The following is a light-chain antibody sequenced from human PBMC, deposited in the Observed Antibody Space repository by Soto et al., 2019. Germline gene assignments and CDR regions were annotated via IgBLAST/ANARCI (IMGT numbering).Light chain of an antibody. V-gene: IGKV1-27*01. CDR1: QDIRNF. CDR3: QKYSSVPV. J-gene: IGKJ3*01. CDR2: AAS. Sequence: IQMTQSPTSLSASVGDRVTITCRASQDIRNFVAWYQQKPGKAPKLLIYAASTLQSGVPSRFSGSGSGTDFTLTTKSLQPEDVATYSCQKYSSVPVFGPGTKVEIK.